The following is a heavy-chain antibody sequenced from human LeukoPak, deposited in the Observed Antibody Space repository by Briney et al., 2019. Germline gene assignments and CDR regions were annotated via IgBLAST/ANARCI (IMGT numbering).Heavy chain of an antibody. CDR3: AQGSGVQNWFDP. Sequence: AASVKVSRKASGGTFSSYAISWVRQAPGQGLEWMGGIIPIFGTANYAQKFQGRVTITADESTSTAYMELSSLRSEDTAVYYCAQGSGVQNWFDPWGQGTLVTVSS. CDR2: IIPIFGTA. CDR1: GGTFSSYA. J-gene: IGHJ5*02. D-gene: IGHD3-10*01. V-gene: IGHV1-69*13.